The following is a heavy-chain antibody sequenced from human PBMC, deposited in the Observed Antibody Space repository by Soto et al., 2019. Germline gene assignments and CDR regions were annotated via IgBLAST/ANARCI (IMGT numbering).Heavy chain of an antibody. V-gene: IGHV3-30*18. CDR2: ISYDGYNK. J-gene: IGHJ4*02. CDR1: GFTFSSYG. D-gene: IGHD3-22*01. CDR3: AKAQYYDSSGYIFDY. Sequence: QVQLVESGGGVVQPGRSLRLSCAASGFTFSSYGMHWVRQAPGKGLEWVAVISYDGYNKYYADSVKGRFTISRDNSKNTLYLQMNSLRAEDTAVYYCAKAQYYDSSGYIFDYWGQGTLVTVSS.